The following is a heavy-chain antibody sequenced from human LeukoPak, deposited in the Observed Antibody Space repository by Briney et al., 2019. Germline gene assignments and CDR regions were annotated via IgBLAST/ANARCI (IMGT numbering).Heavy chain of an antibody. J-gene: IGHJ4*02. CDR1: GGSVSSGSYY. CDR3: ATRGEGISSYGYVY. V-gene: IGHV4-61*01. CDR2: IYYSGST. D-gene: IGHD5-18*01. Sequence: SETLSLTCTVSGGSVSSGSYYWRWLRQPPGKGLEWIGYIYYSGSTNYNPSLKSRVTISVDTSKNQFSLKLSSVTAADTAVYYCATRGEGISSYGYVYWGQGTLVTVSS.